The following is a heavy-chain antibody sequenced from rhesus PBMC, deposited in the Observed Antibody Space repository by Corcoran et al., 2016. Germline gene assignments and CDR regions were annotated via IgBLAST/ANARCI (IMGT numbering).Heavy chain of an antibody. J-gene: IGHJ3*01. CDR1: GGSIRGYY. V-gene: IGHV4-165*02. CDR2: IGGGSGST. D-gene: IGHD3-3*01. CDR3: GLVDF. Sequence: QVQLQESGPGLVKPSETLSLTCAVSGGSIRGYYWNWIRQPPGKGLECIGYIGGGSGSTYYNPSLKSRVTISTDTSKNQFSLKLSSVTAADTAVYYCGLVDFWGQGLRVTVSS.